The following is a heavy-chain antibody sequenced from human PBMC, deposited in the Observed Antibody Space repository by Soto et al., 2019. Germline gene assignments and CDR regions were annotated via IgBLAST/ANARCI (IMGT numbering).Heavy chain of an antibody. CDR1: GFTFSSYW. D-gene: IGHD2-8*01. CDR2: IKQDGSEK. J-gene: IGHJ3*02. Sequence: EVQLVESGGGLVQPGGSLRLSCAASGFTFSSYWMSWVRQAPGKGLEWVANIKQDGSEKYYVDSVKARFTISRDNAKNSLYLQMNSLRAEDTAVYYCARVMASDAFDIWGQGTMVTFSS. V-gene: IGHV3-7*03. CDR3: ARVMASDAFDI.